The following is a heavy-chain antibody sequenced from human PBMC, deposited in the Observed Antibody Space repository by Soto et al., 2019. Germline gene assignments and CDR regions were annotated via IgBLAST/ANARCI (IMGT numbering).Heavy chain of an antibody. V-gene: IGHV3-33*08. CDR1: GFTFSDYG. CDR3: ARDSVRFLEHFSKDYFDY. J-gene: IGHJ4*02. CDR2: LWYDGSGE. D-gene: IGHD3-3*01. Sequence: QVHLVDSGGGVVQPGGSLRLSCAGSGFTFSDYGMHWVRQAPGKGPEWVAVLWYDGSGEYYTDSVRGRFTISRVNSKNTLYLQMNNLRDEDTGVYYCARDSVRFLEHFSKDYFDYWGQGTRVTVSS.